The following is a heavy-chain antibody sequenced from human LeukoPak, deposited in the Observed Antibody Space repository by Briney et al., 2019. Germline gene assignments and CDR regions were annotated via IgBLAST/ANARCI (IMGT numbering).Heavy chain of an antibody. CDR2: INPNSGGT. V-gene: IGHV1-2*02. CDR1: GYTFTGYY. CDR3: ARDGGRLMVYAGSSGAFDI. J-gene: IGHJ3*02. D-gene: IGHD2-8*01. Sequence: GASVKVSCKASGYTFTGYYMHWVRQAPGQGLEWMGWINPNSGGTNYAQKFQGRVTMTRDTSISTAYMELSRLRSDDTAVYYCARDGGRLMVYAGSSGAFDIWGQGTMVTVSS.